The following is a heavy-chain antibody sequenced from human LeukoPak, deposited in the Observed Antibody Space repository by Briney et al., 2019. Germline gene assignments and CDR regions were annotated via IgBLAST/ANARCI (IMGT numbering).Heavy chain of an antibody. J-gene: IGHJ5*02. V-gene: IGHV4-30-4*01. CDR3: ARDPIAAAGYPMVNWFDP. Sequence: SETLSLTCTVSGGSITSGGFCWSWVRQHPGKGLEWMGHIYYTGSTYYNPSLKSRVIMSVDTSRNQFFLKLSSVTAADTAVYYCARDPIAAAGYPMVNWFDPWGQGTLVTVSS. CDR2: IYYTGST. D-gene: IGHD6-13*01. CDR1: GGSITSGGFC.